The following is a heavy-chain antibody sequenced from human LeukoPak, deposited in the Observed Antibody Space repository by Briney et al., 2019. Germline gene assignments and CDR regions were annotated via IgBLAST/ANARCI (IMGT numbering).Heavy chain of an antibody. CDR1: GYSFTSYW. D-gene: IGHD6-13*01. CDR2: IYPGDSDT. J-gene: IGHJ5*02. Sequence: GESLKISCKGSGYSFTSYWIGWVRQMPGKGLEWMGIIYPGDSDTRYSPSFQGQVTISADKSISTAYLQWSSLKVSDTAMYYCARASYSSSWSSWFDPWGQGTLVTVSS. CDR3: ARASYSSSWSSWFDP. V-gene: IGHV5-51*01.